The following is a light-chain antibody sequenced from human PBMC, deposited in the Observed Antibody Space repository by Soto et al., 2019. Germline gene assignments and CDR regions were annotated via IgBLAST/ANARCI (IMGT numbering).Light chain of an antibody. V-gene: IGLV2-14*03. CDR3: NSYTSGSSRVV. CDR1: STDVGGYYY. Sequence: QSALTQPASVSGSPGQSITISCTGNSTDVGGYYYVSWYQQHPGKAPQVMIYDVIQRPSGISNRLSGSKSGNTASPAISGLQVEDEADYYCNSYTSGSSRVVFGGGTKLTVL. J-gene: IGLJ2*01. CDR2: DVI.